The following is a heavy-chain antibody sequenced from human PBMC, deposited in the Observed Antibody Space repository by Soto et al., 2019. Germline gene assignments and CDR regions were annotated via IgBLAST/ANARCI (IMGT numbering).Heavy chain of an antibody. J-gene: IGHJ4*02. Sequence: SETLSLTCSVSGGSITSHYYWGWVRQPPGKGLEWIGTIFYSGSTYYNPSLKSRVTISVDTSKNQFSLRLISVTAADTALYYCARRYGWLYFDYWGQGSLVTVSS. CDR1: GGSITSHYY. CDR2: IFYSGST. V-gene: IGHV4-39*01. D-gene: IGHD6-19*01. CDR3: ARRYGWLYFDY.